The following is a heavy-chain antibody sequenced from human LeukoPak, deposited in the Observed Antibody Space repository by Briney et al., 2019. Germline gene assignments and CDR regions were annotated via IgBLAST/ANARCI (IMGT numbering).Heavy chain of an antibody. J-gene: IGHJ4*02. D-gene: IGHD3-10*01. V-gene: IGHV4-39*01. CDR2: INYSGST. CDR3: ARYVVYGSGKYYFDY. CDR1: GGSVSSTTYY. Sequence: PSETLSLTCTVSGGSVSSTTYYWSWIRQPPGKGLEWIASINYSGSTYYNPSLKISVTISVDTSENQFSLKLSSVTATDTAVYYCARYVVYGSGKYYFDYWGQGTLVTVSS.